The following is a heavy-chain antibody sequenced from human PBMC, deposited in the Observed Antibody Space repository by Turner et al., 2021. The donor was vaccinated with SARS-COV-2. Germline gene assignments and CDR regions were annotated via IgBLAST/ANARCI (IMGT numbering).Heavy chain of an antibody. CDR1: GLTVSSNY. CDR2: IYSGGST. J-gene: IGHJ6*02. V-gene: IGHV3-53*04. CDR3: ARDLGPYGMDV. Sequence: EVQLVESGGGLVQPGGSLRLSCAASGLTVSSNYMSWVRQAPGKGLEWVSVIYSGGSTFYADSVNGRFTISRHKSKNTLYLQLNSLRAEDTAVYYCARDLGPYGMDVWGQGTTVTVSS.